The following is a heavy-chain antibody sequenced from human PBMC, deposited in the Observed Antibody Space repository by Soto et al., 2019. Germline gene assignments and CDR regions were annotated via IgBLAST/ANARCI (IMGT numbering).Heavy chain of an antibody. Sequence: EVQLLESGGGLVQPGGSLRISCTAYGFTFDNYAMAWVRQAPGKGLEWVAGISGSGDRTNYVDSVKGRFTISRDNSKNRLYLQMKSLRAEDTALYYCAKDYGVRGIMTNLFDSWGQGTLVAVSS. J-gene: IGHJ5*01. CDR1: GFTFDNYA. CDR3: AKDYGVRGIMTNLFDS. V-gene: IGHV3-23*01. D-gene: IGHD3-10*01. CDR2: ISGSGDRT.